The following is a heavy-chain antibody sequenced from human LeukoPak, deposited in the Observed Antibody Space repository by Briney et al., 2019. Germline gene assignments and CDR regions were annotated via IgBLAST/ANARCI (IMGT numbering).Heavy chain of an antibody. D-gene: IGHD6-19*01. J-gene: IGHJ4*02. Sequence: GGSLRLSCAASGFTFSSYAMSWVRQAPGKGLEWVAVISYDGSNKYYADSVKGRFTISRDNSKNTLYLQMNSLRAEDTAVYYCAKTGGSGWWEGLDYWGQGTLVTVSS. CDR2: ISYDGSNK. V-gene: IGHV3-30*18. CDR3: AKTGGSGWWEGLDY. CDR1: GFTFSSYA.